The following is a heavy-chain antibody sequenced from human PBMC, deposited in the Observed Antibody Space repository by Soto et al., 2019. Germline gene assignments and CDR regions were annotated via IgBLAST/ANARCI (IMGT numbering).Heavy chain of an antibody. V-gene: IGHV6-1*01. CDR3: AGTSSLQWYYMDV. Sequence: QLQLQQSGQGLVRPSQTLSLTCVISGASVSSNSAAWNWIRQSPSRGLEWLGRTYYRSRWYSDYAVSVRSRITVNADTSKNQFSLHLNSVTPEDTAVYYCAGTSSLQWYYMDVWDKGTTVTVSS. D-gene: IGHD1-7*01. CDR2: TYYRSRWYS. J-gene: IGHJ6*03. CDR1: GASVSSNSAA.